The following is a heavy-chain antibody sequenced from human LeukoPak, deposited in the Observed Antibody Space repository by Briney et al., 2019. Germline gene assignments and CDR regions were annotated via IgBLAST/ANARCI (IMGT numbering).Heavy chain of an antibody. CDR1: GGSISSSSYY. CDR2: IYYSGST. CDR3: ARSNGVQPHPFDY. Sequence: PSETPSLTCTVSGGSISSSSYYWGWIRQPPGKGLEWIGSIYYSGSTYYNPSLKSRVTISVDTSKNQFSLKLSSVTAADTAVYYCARSNGVQPHPFDYWGQGTLVTVSS. V-gene: IGHV4-39*01. D-gene: IGHD2-8*01. J-gene: IGHJ4*02.